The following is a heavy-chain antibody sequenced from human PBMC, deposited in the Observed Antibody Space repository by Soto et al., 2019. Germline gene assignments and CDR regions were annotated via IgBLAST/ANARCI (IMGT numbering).Heavy chain of an antibody. Sequence: EVQLLESGGGLVQPGGSLRLSCAASGFTFSNYAMNWVRQAPGKGLELVSFISGRRNDGITKYVDSVKDRFTISRDNSNNTLYLQMNSLRAEDTAVYYCAKDPTDYGDNYWGQGTLVTVSS. D-gene: IGHD4-17*01. CDR1: GFTFSNYA. V-gene: IGHV3-23*01. J-gene: IGHJ4*02. CDR3: AKDPTDYGDNY. CDR2: ISGRRNDGIT.